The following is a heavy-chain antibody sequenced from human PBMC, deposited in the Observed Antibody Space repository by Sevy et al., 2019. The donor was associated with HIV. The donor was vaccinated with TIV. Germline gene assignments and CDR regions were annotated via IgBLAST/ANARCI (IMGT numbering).Heavy chain of an antibody. CDR2: MYHSGST. D-gene: IGHD2-8*01. CDR3: ARGDPSNAFDY. V-gene: IGHV4-30-2*01. J-gene: IGHJ4*02. CDR1: GGSFSGYS. Sequence: SETLSLTCAVYGGSFSGYSWSWIRQPPGKGLEWIGYMYHSGSTYYNPSLKSRVTISVDRSKNQFSLRLSSVTAADTAVYYCARGDPSNAFDYWGQGTLVTVSS.